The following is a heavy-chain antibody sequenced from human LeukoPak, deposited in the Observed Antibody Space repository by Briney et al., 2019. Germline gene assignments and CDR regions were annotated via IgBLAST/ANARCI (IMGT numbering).Heavy chain of an antibody. V-gene: IGHV1-69*05. CDR1: GGTFSSYA. Sequence: SVKVSCKASGGTFSSYAISWVRQAPGQGLEWMGGIIPIFGTANYAQKFQGRVTITTDESTSTAYMELSSLRPEDTAVYYCARGSARYYYDSPDIWGQGTMVTVSS. CDR2: IIPIFGTA. D-gene: IGHD3-22*01. CDR3: ARGSARYYYDSPDI. J-gene: IGHJ3*02.